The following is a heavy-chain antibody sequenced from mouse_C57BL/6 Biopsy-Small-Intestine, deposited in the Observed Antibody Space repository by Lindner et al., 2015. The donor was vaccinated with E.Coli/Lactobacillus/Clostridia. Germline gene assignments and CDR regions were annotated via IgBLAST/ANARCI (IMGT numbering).Heavy chain of an antibody. Sequence: VQLRESGGDLVKPGGSLKLSCAASGFTFSSYGMSWVRQTPDKRLEWVATISSGGSYTYYPDSVKGRFTISRDNAKNTLYLQMSSLKSEDTAMYYCARKGNYSYMDYWGQGTSVTVSS. V-gene: IGHV5-6*01. CDR2: ISSGGSYT. D-gene: IGHD2-1*01. CDR1: GFTFSSYG. CDR3: ARKGNYSYMDY. J-gene: IGHJ4*01.